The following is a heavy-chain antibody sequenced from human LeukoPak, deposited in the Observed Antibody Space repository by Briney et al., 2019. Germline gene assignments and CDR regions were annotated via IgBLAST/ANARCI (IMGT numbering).Heavy chain of an antibody. V-gene: IGHV3-21*01. D-gene: IGHD6-19*01. Sequence: GGSLRLSCAASGFTFSSYSMNWVRQAPGKGLEWVSSISSSSSYIYYADSVKGRFTISRDNAKNSLYLQMNSLRAEDTAVYYCASRGYSSGSDYWGQGTLVAVSS. CDR2: ISSSSSYI. CDR1: GFTFSSYS. CDR3: ASRGYSSGSDY. J-gene: IGHJ4*02.